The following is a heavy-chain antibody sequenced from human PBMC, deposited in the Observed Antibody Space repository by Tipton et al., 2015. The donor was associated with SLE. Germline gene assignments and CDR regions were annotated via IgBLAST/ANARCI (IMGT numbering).Heavy chain of an antibody. D-gene: IGHD3-10*01. V-gene: IGHV3-7*01. Sequence: GSLRLSCAASGFTLSDYWMTWVRQAPGKGLEWVANINQDRSRKHYVDSVKGRFSISRDNAKNSGYVQLNSLRAEDTAVYYCGSVDYPHYGVDVWGQGTTVTVSS. CDR3: GSVDYPHYGVDV. CDR1: GFTLSDYW. CDR2: INQDRSRK. J-gene: IGHJ6*02.